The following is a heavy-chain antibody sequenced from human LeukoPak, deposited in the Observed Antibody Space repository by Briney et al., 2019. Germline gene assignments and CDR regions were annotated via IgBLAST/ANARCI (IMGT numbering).Heavy chain of an antibody. CDR2: ISSSSSYI. V-gene: IGHV3-21*01. J-gene: IGHJ4*02. Sequence: GGSLRLSCAASGFTFSSYSMNWVRQAPGQGLEWVSSISSSSSYIYHADSVKGRFTISRDNAKNSLYLQMNSLRAEDTAVYYCARSGDIVAPFDYWGQGTLVTVSS. CDR3: ARSGDIVAPFDY. D-gene: IGHD5-12*01. CDR1: GFTFSSYS.